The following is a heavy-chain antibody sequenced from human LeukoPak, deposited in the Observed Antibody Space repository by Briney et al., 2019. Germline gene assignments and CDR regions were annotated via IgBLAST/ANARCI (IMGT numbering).Heavy chain of an antibody. J-gene: IGHJ4*02. CDR2: IYYSGST. V-gene: IGHV4-61*05. Sequence: SETLSLTCSVSGGSISSSIYYWGWIRQPPGKGLEWIGYIYYSGSTNYNPSLKSRVTISVDTSKNQFSLKLSSVTAADTAVYYCARAFGGNRLWSVIDWGQGTLVTVSS. CDR3: ARAFGGNRLWSVID. D-gene: IGHD2-21*01. CDR1: GGSISSSIYY.